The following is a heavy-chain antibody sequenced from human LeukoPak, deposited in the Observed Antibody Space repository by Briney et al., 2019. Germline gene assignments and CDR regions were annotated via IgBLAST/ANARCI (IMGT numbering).Heavy chain of an antibody. Sequence: KPSETLSLTCTVSGYSISSGYYWGWIRQPPEKGLEWIGIVYHSGSTYYNPSLKRRVTISVDTSKSQFSLKLSSVTAADTAVYYCVRISSTVTYDYWGQGTLVTVSS. CDR1: GYSISSGYY. J-gene: IGHJ4*02. CDR3: VRISSTVTYDY. D-gene: IGHD4-17*01. CDR2: VYHSGST. V-gene: IGHV4-38-2*02.